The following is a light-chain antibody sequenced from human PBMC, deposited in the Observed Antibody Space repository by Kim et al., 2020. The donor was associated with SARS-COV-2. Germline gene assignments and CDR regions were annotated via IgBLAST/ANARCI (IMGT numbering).Light chain of an antibody. V-gene: IGKV3-20*01. CDR3: QQYGSSPYT. CDR1: QGVGSNY. J-gene: IGKJ2*01. Sequence: LSPGGRATRACRASQGVGSNYLAWFQQKPGQAPRLLIYVASSRATGIPDRFSGSGSGTDFTLTISRLEPVDFAVYYCQQYGSSPYTFGQGTKLEI. CDR2: VAS.